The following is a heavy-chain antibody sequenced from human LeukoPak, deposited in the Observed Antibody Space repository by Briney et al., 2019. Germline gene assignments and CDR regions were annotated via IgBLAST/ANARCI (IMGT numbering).Heavy chain of an antibody. CDR2: IGSRTGII. Sequence: GGSLRLSCAASGFTFSSYSMNWVRQAPGKGLEWVAFIGSRTGIIYYADSVKGRFSISRDNAKDSVYLQMNSLRADDTAVYYCARETEPLDYGDSTNLDYWGQGTLVTVSS. V-gene: IGHV3-21*01. CDR3: ARETEPLDYGDSTNLDY. D-gene: IGHD4/OR15-4a*01. J-gene: IGHJ4*02. CDR1: GFTFSSYS.